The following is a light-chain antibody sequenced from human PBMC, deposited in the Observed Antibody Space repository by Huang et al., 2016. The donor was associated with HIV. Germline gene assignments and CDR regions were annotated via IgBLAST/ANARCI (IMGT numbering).Light chain of an antibody. J-gene: IGKJ1*01. CDR2: GAS. V-gene: IGKV3-20*01. CDR1: QSFSSNY. Sequence: EIVLTQSPGTLSLSPGERATLSCRASQSFSSNYLAWYQQKPGQAPRLLLYGASSRATGIPDRFRGSGSGTDFTLIISRLEPEDFAVYYCQQYGSSVVTFGQGTKVEVK. CDR3: QQYGSSVVT.